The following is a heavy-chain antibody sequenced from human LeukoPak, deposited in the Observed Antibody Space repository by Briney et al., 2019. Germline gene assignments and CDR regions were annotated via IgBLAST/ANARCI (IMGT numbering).Heavy chain of an antibody. V-gene: IGHV4-34*01. CDR1: GGSFSGYY. D-gene: IGHD4-17*01. J-gene: IGHJ4*02. Sequence: SETLSLTCAVYGGSFSGYYWSWIRQPPGKGLEWIGEINHSGSANYNPSLKSRVTISVDTSKNQFSLKLSSVTAADTAVYYCARGTMTTVTYYFDYWGQGTLVTVSS. CDR2: INHSGSA. CDR3: ARGTMTTVTYYFDY.